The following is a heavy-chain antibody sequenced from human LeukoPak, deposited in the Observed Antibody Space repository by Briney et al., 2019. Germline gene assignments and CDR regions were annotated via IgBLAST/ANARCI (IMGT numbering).Heavy chain of an antibody. CDR3: ARSWELPPGGFDY. Sequence: SETLSLTCTVSGGSISSSSYYWGWIRQPPGKGLEWIGNIYYSGSTYYNPSLKSRVTISVDTSKNQFSLKLSSVTAADTAVYYCARSWELPPGGFDYWGRGTLVTVSS. CDR2: IYYSGST. CDR1: GGSISSSSYY. D-gene: IGHD1-26*01. J-gene: IGHJ4*02. V-gene: IGHV4-39*01.